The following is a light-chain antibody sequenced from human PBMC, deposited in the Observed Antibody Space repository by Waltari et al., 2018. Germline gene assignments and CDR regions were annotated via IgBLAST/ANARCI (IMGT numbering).Light chain of an antibody. V-gene: IGLV1-47*01. CDR1: TTNIGSNS. CDR2: RND. Sequence: QSVLTQPPSESGTPGQRVTISCSGSTTNIGSNSVHWYQQLPGAAPKLLIYRNDQRPSGVPDRFSGSKTGTSASLAISGLRSEDETDYYCAAWDDSLRGFIMFGGGTKLTVL. J-gene: IGLJ3*02. CDR3: AAWDDSLRGFIM.